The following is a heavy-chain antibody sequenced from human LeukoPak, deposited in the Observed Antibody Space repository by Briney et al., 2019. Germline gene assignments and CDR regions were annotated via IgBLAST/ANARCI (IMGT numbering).Heavy chain of an antibody. CDR3: ARDRPNWGSLNAFDI. J-gene: IGHJ3*02. D-gene: IGHD7-27*01. CDR1: GYTFTGYY. Sequence: ASVKVSCKASGYTFTGYYMHWVRQAPGQGLEWMGWINPNSGGTNYAQKFQGRVTMTRDTSISTAYMELSRLRSDDTAVYYCARDRPNWGSLNAFDIWGQGTMVTVSS. V-gene: IGHV1-2*02. CDR2: INPNSGGT.